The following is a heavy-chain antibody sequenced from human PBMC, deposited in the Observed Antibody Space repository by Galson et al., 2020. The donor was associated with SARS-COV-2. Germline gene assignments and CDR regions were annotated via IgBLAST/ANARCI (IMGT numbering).Heavy chain of an antibody. D-gene: IGHD2-15*01. V-gene: IGHV3-21*01. J-gene: IGHJ5*02. Sequence: GGSLRLSCAASGFTFSSYSMNWVRQAPGKGLEWVSSISSSSSYIYYADSVKGRFTISRDNAKNSLYLQMNSLRAEDTAVYYCARSRRYCSGGSCYLNWFDPWGQGTLVTVSS. CDR3: ARSRRYCSGGSCYLNWFDP. CDR1: GFTFSSYS. CDR2: ISSSSSYI.